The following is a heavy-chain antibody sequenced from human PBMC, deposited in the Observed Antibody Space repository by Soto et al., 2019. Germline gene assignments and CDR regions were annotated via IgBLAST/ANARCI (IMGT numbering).Heavy chain of an antibody. CDR1: GYTFTSYG. CDR3: ARGSEVVAGLSYGMDV. CDR2: ISAYNGNT. J-gene: IGHJ6*02. V-gene: IGHV1-18*01. Sequence: GASVKVSCKASGYTFTSYGISWVRQAPGQGLEWMGWISAYNGNTNYAQKLQGRVTMTTDTSTSTAYMEVSSLRSEDTAVYYCARGSEVVAGLSYGMDVWGQGTTVTVSS. D-gene: IGHD6-19*01.